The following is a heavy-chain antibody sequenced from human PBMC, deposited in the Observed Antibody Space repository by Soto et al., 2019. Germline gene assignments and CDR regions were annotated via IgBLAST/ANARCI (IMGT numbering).Heavy chain of an antibody. CDR3: ARRSEQQLVPYYYYYYMDV. Sequence: SETLSLTCTVSGGSISSGGYYWSWIRQHPGKGLEWIGYIYYSGSTYYNPSLKSRVTISVDTSKNQFSLKLSSVTAADTAVYYCARRSEQQLVPYYYYYYMDVWGKGTTVTVSS. CDR1: GGSISSGGYY. D-gene: IGHD6-13*01. CDR2: IYYSGST. V-gene: IGHV4-31*03. J-gene: IGHJ6*03.